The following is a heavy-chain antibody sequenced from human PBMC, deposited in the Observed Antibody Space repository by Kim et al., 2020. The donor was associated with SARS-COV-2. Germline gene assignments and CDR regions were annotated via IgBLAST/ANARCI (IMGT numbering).Heavy chain of an antibody. CDR3: ARGILGFCSSSSCPEGAF. Sequence: SETLSLTFTVSGGSISNYYWSWIRQPPGKGLEWIGYIYYSGSTNYNPSLQSRVTMSVNTSKIQFSLKLSSVTAADTAVYYCARGILGFCSSSSCPEGAF. CDR1: GGSISNYY. J-gene: IGHJ3*01. D-gene: IGHD2-2*01. CDR2: IYYSGST. V-gene: IGHV4-59*01.